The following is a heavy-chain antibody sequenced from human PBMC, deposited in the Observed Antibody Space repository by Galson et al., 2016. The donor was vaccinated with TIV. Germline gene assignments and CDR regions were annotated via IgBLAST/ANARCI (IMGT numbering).Heavy chain of an antibody. D-gene: IGHD5-18*01. J-gene: IGHJ4*02. CDR1: GYIFTSWY. Sequence: SGYIFTSWYIHWVRHAPGQGLEWVGIVNPSGGTTSYAQKFQGRVTMTRDTSTSTVYMELNSLKSDDTAVYHCARGPGYTYGYIFDYWGQGTLVTVAS. V-gene: IGHV1-46*01. CDR3: ARGPGYTYGYIFDY. CDR2: VNPSGGTT.